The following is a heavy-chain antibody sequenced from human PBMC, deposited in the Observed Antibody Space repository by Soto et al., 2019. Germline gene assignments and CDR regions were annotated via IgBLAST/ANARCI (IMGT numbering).Heavy chain of an antibody. CDR2: MNPNSGNT. J-gene: IGHJ6*02. V-gene: IGHV1-8*01. D-gene: IGHD2-2*01. Sequence: ASVKVSCKASGYTFTSYDINWVRQATGQGLEWMGWMNPNSGNTGYAQKFQGRVTMTRNTSIRTAYMELSSLRSEDTAVYYCARGLVRYCSSTSCSMGMDVWGQGTTVTVSS. CDR3: ARGLVRYCSSTSCSMGMDV. CDR1: GYTFTSYD.